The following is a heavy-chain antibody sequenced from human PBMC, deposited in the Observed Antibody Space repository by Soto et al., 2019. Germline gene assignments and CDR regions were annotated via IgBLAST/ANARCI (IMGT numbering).Heavy chain of an antibody. D-gene: IGHD1-26*01. J-gene: IGHJ5*01. Sequence: QITLRESGPSLVKPTETLTLTCTFSGFSLTTTGLGVGWVRQPPGKALEWLAVVFWDDGERYRPSLKTTVTITKDTSKNQVVLTMTNMDPVDTATYYCTPIYGSRSLGWYFHSWGHGSLVTVSS. CDR3: TPIYGSRSLGWYFHS. CDR2: VFWDDGE. V-gene: IGHV2-5*02. CDR1: GFSLTTTGLG.